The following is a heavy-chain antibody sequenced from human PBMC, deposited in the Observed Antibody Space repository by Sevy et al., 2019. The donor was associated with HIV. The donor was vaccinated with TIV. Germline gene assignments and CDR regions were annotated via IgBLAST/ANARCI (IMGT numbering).Heavy chain of an antibody. D-gene: IGHD3-22*01. CDR1: GFTFSSYA. J-gene: IGHJ4*02. Sequence: GGSLRLSCAASGFTFSSYAMSWVRQAPGKGLEWVSAISGSGGSTYYADSVKGRFTISRDNSKNTLYLQMNSLRAEDTAVYYCAKDLSPGLIVVVIRVLLDYWGQGTLVTVSS. V-gene: IGHV3-23*01. CDR3: AKDLSPGLIVVVIRVLLDY. CDR2: ISGSGGST.